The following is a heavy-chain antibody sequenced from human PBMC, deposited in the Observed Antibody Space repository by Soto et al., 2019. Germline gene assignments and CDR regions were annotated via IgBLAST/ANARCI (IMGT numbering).Heavy chain of an antibody. V-gene: IGHV6-1*01. CDR2: TYYRSKWYY. D-gene: IGHD3-10*01. CDR1: GDSVTGNTAG. Sequence: SQTLSLTCVISGDSVTGNTAGWNWIRQSPSRGLEWLGRTYYRSKWYYDYAGSVKGRMTINPDTSRNQFSLQLNSVSPEDTAVYYCASGMLVRGAYYVDVWGPGTTVPVYS. CDR3: ASGMLVRGAYYVDV. J-gene: IGHJ6*02.